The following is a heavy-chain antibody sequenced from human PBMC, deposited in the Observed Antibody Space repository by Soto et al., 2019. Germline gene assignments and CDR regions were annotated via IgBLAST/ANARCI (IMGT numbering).Heavy chain of an antibody. D-gene: IGHD1-26*01. J-gene: IGHJ5*02. Sequence: QLQLQESGPGLVKPSETLSLTCTVSGGSISSSSYYWGWIRQPPGKGLEWIGSIYYSGSTYYNPSLKSRVTISVDTSKNQFSLKLSSVTAADTAVYYCARHDTTTETGRYWSNWFDPWGQGTLVTVSS. CDR2: IYYSGST. CDR1: GGSISSSSYY. V-gene: IGHV4-39*01. CDR3: ARHDTTTETGRYWSNWFDP.